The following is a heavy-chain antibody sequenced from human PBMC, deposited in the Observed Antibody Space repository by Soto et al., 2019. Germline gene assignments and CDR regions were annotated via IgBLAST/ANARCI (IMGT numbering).Heavy chain of an antibody. CDR2: MWSDGTTK. V-gene: IGHV3-33*01. Sequence: GGSLRLSCAASGFTLSNYGMHWVRQAPGKGLDWVAVMWSDGTTKFYADSVKGRFTLSRDNSKNTLYLQMDSLRAEDTAVYYCARDFDSSGYYGPVGAFDIWGQGTMVT. CDR1: GFTLSNYG. J-gene: IGHJ3*02. CDR3: ARDFDSSGYYGPVGAFDI. D-gene: IGHD3-22*01.